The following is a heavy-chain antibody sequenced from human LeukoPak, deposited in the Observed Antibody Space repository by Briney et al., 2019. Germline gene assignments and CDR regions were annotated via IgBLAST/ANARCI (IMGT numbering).Heavy chain of an antibody. Sequence: ASVKVSCKASGYTFTSYAMNWVRQAPGQGLEWMGWINTNTGNPTYAQGFTGRFVFSLDTSVSTAYLQISSLKAEDTAVYYCARTLGVLLWFEEARPYYYYGMDVWGQGTTVTVSS. V-gene: IGHV7-4-1*02. J-gene: IGHJ6*02. D-gene: IGHD3-10*01. CDR1: GYTFTSYA. CDR2: INTNTGNP. CDR3: ARTLGVLLWFEEARPYYYYGMDV.